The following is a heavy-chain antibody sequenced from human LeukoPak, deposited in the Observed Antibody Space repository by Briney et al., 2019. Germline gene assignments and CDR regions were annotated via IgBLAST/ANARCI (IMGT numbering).Heavy chain of an antibody. Sequence: GASLRLSCAASGFTFSSYSMHWVRQAPGKGLEWVSSISSNSGYIYYADSVRGRFTISSDTANNSLYLQMNSLRADATALYYCARGAQTPRRIGGQGTLVTVST. V-gene: IGHV3-21*01. CDR3: ARGAQTPRRI. CDR2: ISSNSGYI. CDR1: GFTFSSYS. J-gene: IGHJ1*01. D-gene: IGHD2/OR15-2a*01.